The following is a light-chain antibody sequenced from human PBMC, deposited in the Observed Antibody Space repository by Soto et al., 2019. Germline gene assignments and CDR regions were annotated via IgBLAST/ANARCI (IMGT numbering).Light chain of an antibody. CDR1: QSLVYSDGNTY. J-gene: IGKJ1*01. CDR2: KVS. V-gene: IGKV2-30*01. CDR3: MPATSWPRT. Sequence: DVVVTQSPLSLPVTLGQPASISCRSSQSLVYSDGNTYLHWFQQRPGQSPRRLIYKVSNRDSGVPDSYSDSGSGTDFTLEISRLESADVEVCYFMPATSWPRTFGQGTNVEIK.